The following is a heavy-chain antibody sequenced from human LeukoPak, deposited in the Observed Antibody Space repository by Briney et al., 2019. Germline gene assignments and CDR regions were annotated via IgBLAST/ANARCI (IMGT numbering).Heavy chain of an antibody. V-gene: IGHV3-21*01. CDR1: GFTSSSYS. J-gene: IGHJ6*03. Sequence: GGSLRLSCAASGFTSSSYSMNWVRQAPGKGLEWVSSISSSSSYIYYADSVKGRFTISRDNAKNSLYLQMNSLRAEDTAVYYCARDPAENYYMDVWGKGTTVTVSS. CDR2: ISSSSSYI. CDR3: ARDPAENYYMDV.